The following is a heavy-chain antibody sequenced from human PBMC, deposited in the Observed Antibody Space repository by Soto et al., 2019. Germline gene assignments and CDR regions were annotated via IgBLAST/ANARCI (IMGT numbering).Heavy chain of an antibody. CDR1: GYSLTSYW. V-gene: IGHV5-51*01. Sequence: PGESLKISCKGSGYSLTSYWIGWVREMPGKGLEWMGIIYPGDSDTKDSPSFQGQVTISADKSISTAYLQWSSLKASDTAMYYCARHSKSGYDWVYYYYGMDVWGQGTTVTVSS. D-gene: IGHD5-12*01. CDR3: ARHSKSGYDWVYYYYGMDV. J-gene: IGHJ6*02. CDR2: IYPGDSDT.